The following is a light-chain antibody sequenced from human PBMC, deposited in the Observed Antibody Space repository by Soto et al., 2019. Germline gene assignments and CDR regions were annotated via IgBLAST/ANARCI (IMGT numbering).Light chain of an antibody. CDR1: QSVSSY. Sequence: EIVLTQSPATLSLSPGERATLSCRASQSVSSYLAWYQQKPGQAPRLLIYDASNRATGIPARFSGRGSGTDFTLTISSLEPEDLAVYYCQQRSNRPPWTFGQGTKVEIK. V-gene: IGKV3-11*01. J-gene: IGKJ1*01. CDR3: QQRSNRPPWT. CDR2: DAS.